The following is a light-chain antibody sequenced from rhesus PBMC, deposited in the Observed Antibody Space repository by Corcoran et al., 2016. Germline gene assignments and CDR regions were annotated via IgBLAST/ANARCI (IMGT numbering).Light chain of an antibody. Sequence: DIQMTQSPSSLSASVGDTVTITCQASQGISSWLAWYQQKPGKGPKLLIFKSASLKSGVPSRFSGSGSGTDFTLTISSLQPEDFATYSCLQYNNRPYTFGQGTKVEIK. J-gene: IGKJ2*01. V-gene: IGKV1-21*01. CDR3: LQYNNRPYT. CDR1: QGISSW. CDR2: KSA.